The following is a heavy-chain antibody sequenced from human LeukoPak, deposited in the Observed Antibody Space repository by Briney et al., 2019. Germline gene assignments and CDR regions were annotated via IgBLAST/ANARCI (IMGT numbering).Heavy chain of an antibody. D-gene: IGHD3-22*01. CDR3: ARDQWYYDSSGYHYYMDV. CDR1: GGSISSYY. Sequence: PSETLSLTCTVSGGSISSYYWSWIRQPAGKGLEWIGRIYTSGSTNYNPSLKSRVTMSVDTSKNQFSLKLSSVTAADTAVYYCARDQWYYDSSGYHYYMDVWGKGTTVTISS. V-gene: IGHV4-4*07. J-gene: IGHJ6*03. CDR2: IYTSGST.